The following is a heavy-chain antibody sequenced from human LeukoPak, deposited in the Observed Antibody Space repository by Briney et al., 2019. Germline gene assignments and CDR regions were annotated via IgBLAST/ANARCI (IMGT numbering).Heavy chain of an antibody. D-gene: IGHD2/OR15-2a*01. J-gene: IGHJ4*02. CDR3: AKYRIGW. Sequence: GGSLRLSCAASAFTFSNACMGWVRQAPGKGLEWVGRIKDKTDGETTDYAAPVKGRFTISRDDSKNTLNLQMNSLKTEDTAVYYSAKYRIGWWGQGTLVSVSS. CDR1: AFTFSNAC. CDR2: IKDKTDGETT. V-gene: IGHV3-15*01.